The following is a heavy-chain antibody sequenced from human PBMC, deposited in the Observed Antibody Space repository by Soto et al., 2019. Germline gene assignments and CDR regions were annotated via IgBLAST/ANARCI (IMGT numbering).Heavy chain of an antibody. CDR2: IYYSGST. V-gene: IGHV4-39*01. CDR1: GGSISSSSYY. Sequence: SETLSLTCTVSGGSISSSSYYWGWIRQPPGKGLEWIGSIYYSGSTYYNPSLKSRVTISVDTSKNQFSLRLTSVTAADTAVYYCAIRLGWLPHYWGQGIQVTVS. CDR3: AIRLGWLPHY. J-gene: IGHJ4*02. D-gene: IGHD2-21*01.